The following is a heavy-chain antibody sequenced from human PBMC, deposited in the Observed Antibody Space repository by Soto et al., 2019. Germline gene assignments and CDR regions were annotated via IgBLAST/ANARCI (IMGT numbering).Heavy chain of an antibody. J-gene: IGHJ4*02. CDR1: GYTLTELS. V-gene: IGHV1-24*01. Sequence: GASVKVSFKVSGYTLTELSMHWVRQAPGKGLEWMGGFDPEDGETIYAQKFQGRVTMTEDTSTDTAYMELSSLRSEDTAVYYCATLSGYSYGLDYWGQGTLVTVSS. CDR2: FDPEDGET. D-gene: IGHD5-18*01. CDR3: ATLSGYSYGLDY.